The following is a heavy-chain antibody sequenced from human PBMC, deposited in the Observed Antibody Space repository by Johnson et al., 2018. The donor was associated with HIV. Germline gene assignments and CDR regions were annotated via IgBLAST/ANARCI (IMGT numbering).Heavy chain of an antibody. CDR3: ARVVYDSSGYDWVDAFDI. Sequence: QVQLVESGGGVVQPGRSLRLSCAASGFTFSSYSMHWVRQAPGKGLEWVAVISYDGSNKYYADYVKGRFTISRDNSKNTLYLQMNSLRAEDTAMYYCARVVYDSSGYDWVDAFDIWGQGTMVTVSS. CDR1: GFTFSSYS. D-gene: IGHD3-22*01. CDR2: ISYDGSNK. J-gene: IGHJ3*02. V-gene: IGHV3-30-3*01.